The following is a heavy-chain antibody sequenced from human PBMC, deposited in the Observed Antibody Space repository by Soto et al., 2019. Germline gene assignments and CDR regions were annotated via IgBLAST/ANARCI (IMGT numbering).Heavy chain of an antibody. V-gene: IGHV3-11*01. D-gene: IGHD6-13*01. CDR1: GFDFGDYY. CDR2: IDSDDGTT. CDR3: VRPYYSSSWFPFDR. Sequence: GGSLRLSCRASGFDFGDYYMSWIRQAPGKGLEWVSYIDSDDGTTYYTDSVKGRFTISRDNAKNSLYLQMNSLRVEDTALYYCVRPYYSSSWFPFDRWGQGTLVTVSS. J-gene: IGHJ4*02.